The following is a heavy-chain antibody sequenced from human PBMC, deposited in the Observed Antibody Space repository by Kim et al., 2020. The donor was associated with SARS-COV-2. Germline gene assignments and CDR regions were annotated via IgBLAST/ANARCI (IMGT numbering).Heavy chain of an antibody. V-gene: IGHV4-39*07. J-gene: IGHJ4*02. D-gene: IGHD1-26*01. Sequence: NPSLKSRVTISGDASKNQFSLNMRSVTAADTAVYYCACNVGSTPDYYFDYWGRGALVTVSS. CDR3: ACNVGSTPDYYFDY.